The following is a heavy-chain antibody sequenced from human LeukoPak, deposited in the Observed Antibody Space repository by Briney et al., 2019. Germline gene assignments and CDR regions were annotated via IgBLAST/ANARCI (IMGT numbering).Heavy chain of an antibody. J-gene: IGHJ4*02. CDR1: GFNFDSYG. CDR2: ISSDGNTI. D-gene: IGHD6-19*01. V-gene: IGHV3-48*03. CDR3: AGEGSGWLPNS. Sequence: PGGSLRLSCAASGFNFDSYGMNWVRQAPGKGLEWVSHISSDGNTIYYSDSVKGRFTISRDNAKNSLYLQMNTLSADDTAIYYCAGEGSGWLPNSWGQGTLVTVSS.